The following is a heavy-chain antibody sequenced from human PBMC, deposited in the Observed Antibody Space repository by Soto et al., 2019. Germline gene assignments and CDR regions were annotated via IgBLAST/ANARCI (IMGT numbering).Heavy chain of an antibody. V-gene: IGHV3-33*01. D-gene: IGHD3-10*01. CDR2: IWYDGSNK. J-gene: IGHJ6*03. CDR3: ARAFMVRGVIPYYYYMDV. Sequence: QVQLVESGGGVVQPGRSLRLSCAASGFTFSSYGRHWVRQAPGKGLEWVAVIWYDGSNKYYADSVKGRFTISRDNSKNTLYLQMNSLRAEDTAVYYCARAFMVRGVIPYYYYMDVWGKGTTVTVSS. CDR1: GFTFSSYG.